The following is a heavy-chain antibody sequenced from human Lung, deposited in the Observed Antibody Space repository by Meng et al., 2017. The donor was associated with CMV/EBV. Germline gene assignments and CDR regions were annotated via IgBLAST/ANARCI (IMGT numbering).Heavy chain of an antibody. CDR3: VRDNNWGPDF. J-gene: IGHJ4*02. Sequence: ASVXVSCKASGYTFTAHYFHWVRQAPGQGLEWMGWIHHHRGDTNYAQQFKGRVTLTRDTSINTGYMELTRLTSDDTAVYYCVRDNNWGPDFWGQGTLVTVSS. CDR2: IHHHRGDT. D-gene: IGHD7-27*01. V-gene: IGHV1-2*02. CDR1: GYTFTAHY.